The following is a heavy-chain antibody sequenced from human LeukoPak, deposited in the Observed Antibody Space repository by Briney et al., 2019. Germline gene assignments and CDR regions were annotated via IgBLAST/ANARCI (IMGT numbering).Heavy chain of an antibody. CDR3: ARGGGLDV. V-gene: IGHV3-7*03. D-gene: IGHD3-16*01. CDR1: GFIFSDYW. J-gene: IGHJ6*02. CDR2: IKQDGTEK. Sequence: GGSLRLSCAASGFIFSDYWMSWVRQAPGKGLEWVANIKQDGTEKNYLDSVKGRFILSRDNAKNSLYLQLNFLRADDTAVYFCARGGGLDVWGQGATVTVSS.